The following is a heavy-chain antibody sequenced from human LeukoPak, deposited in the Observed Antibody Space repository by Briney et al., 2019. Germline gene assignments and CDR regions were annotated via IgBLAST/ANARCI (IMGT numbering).Heavy chain of an antibody. V-gene: IGHV1-8*01. CDR1: GYTCTSYD. CDR3: AIGFGSSWYTLRERARMDY. D-gene: IGHD6-13*01. J-gene: IGHJ4*02. CDR2: MNPNSGNT. Sequence: ASVKVSCKASGYTCTSYDINWVRQATGQGLEWMGWMNPNSGNTGYAQKFQGRVTMTRNTSISTAYMELSSLRSEDTAVYYCAIGFGSSWYTLRERARMDYWGQGTLVTVSS.